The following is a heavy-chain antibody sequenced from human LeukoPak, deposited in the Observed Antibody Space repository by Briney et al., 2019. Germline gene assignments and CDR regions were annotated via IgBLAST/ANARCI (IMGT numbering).Heavy chain of an antibody. CDR1: GYSFTSYW. J-gene: IGHJ4*02. D-gene: IGHD5-24*01. V-gene: IGHV5-51*01. Sequence: GESLKISCKGSGYSFTSYWIGWVRQMPGKGLEWMGIIYPGDSETTYSPSFQGQVTISVDKSISTAYLQWSSLRASDTAMYYCARLDSVYKAVTDYWGQGTLVTVSS. CDR2: IYPGDSET. CDR3: ARLDSVYKAVTDY.